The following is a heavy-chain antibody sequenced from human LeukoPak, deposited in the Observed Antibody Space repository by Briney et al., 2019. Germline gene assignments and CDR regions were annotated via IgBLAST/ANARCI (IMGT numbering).Heavy chain of an antibody. CDR3: ARDSTPDYDSSGYYSDAFDI. D-gene: IGHD3-22*01. Sequence: PGGPLRLSCAASGFTFSDYHMGWIRQAPGTGLEWISYMSSTGTTIYYADSIKGRFTISRDNANNSLYLQMSSLRAEDTAVYYCARDSTPDYDSSGYYSDAFDIWGQGTMVTVSS. J-gene: IGHJ3*02. V-gene: IGHV3-11*04. CDR1: GFTFSDYH. CDR2: MSSTGTTI.